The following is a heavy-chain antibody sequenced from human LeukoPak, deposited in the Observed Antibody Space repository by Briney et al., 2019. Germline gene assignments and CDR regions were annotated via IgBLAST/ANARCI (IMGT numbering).Heavy chain of an antibody. D-gene: IGHD6-19*01. V-gene: IGHV3-53*05. Sequence: GGSLRLSYAASGFSVNKYYMSWVRQAPGKGLEWVSVIFGGGSTYYADSVKGRFTIARDSSKNTLYVQMNSLRVEDTAVYYCVRNGWYGAPHYFDHWGQGTLVTVSS. J-gene: IGHJ4*02. CDR1: GFSVNKYY. CDR2: IFGGGST. CDR3: VRNGWYGAPHYFDH.